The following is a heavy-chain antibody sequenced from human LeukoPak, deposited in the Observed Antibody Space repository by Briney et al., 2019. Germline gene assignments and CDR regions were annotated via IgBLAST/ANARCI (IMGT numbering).Heavy chain of an antibody. V-gene: IGHV3-49*03. CDR2: IRSKAYTGTT. CDR1: GFTFRDYA. D-gene: IGHD3-3*01. CDR3: TRGKRIAISGVAYYFDF. J-gene: IGHJ4*02. Sequence: GGSLRLSCRTSGFTFRDYAVSWFRQAPGKGLEWVAFIRSKAYTGTTDYAASVKGRFTVSRDDSKSIAYLQMDSLKTEDTAVYYYTRGKRIAISGVAYYFDFWGQGTLVTVSS.